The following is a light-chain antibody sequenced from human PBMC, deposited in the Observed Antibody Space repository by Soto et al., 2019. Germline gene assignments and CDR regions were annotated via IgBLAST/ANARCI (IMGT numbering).Light chain of an antibody. V-gene: IGLV1-36*01. CDR1: SSNVGNHA. Sequence: QPVLTQPPSVSEAPRQRVTISCSGSSSNVGNHAVSWYQQLPGKAPKLLIYYDNLLPSGVSNRFSGSKSGTSASLAISGLQSEDEADYYCGAWDDRLNGPVFGGGTKVTVL. J-gene: IGLJ2*01. CDR3: GAWDDRLNGPV. CDR2: YDN.